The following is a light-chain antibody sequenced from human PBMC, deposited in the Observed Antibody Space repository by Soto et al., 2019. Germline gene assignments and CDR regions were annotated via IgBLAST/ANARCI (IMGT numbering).Light chain of an antibody. CDR2: GAS. CDR3: HQYDSWT. Sequence: EIVLTQSPATLSLSPGERATLSFRASQSVSSSYLAWYQQKPGQAPRLLIYGASSRATGIPDRFSGSGSGTDFTLTISRLEPEDFAVYYCHQYDSWTFGQGTKVDIK. J-gene: IGKJ1*01. CDR1: QSVSSSY. V-gene: IGKV3-20*01.